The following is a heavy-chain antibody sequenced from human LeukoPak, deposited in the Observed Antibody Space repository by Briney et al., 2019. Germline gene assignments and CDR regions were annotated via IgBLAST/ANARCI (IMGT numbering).Heavy chain of an antibody. Sequence: KPSETLSLTCAVYGGSFSGYYWSWIRQPPGKWLEWIGEINHSGSTNYNPSLKSRVTISVDTSKNQFSLKLSSVTAADTAVYYCARREMITFGGVIVERDYWGQGTLVTVSS. J-gene: IGHJ4*02. CDR3: ARREMITFGGVIVERDY. CDR1: GGSFSGYY. D-gene: IGHD3-16*02. CDR2: INHSGST. V-gene: IGHV4-34*01.